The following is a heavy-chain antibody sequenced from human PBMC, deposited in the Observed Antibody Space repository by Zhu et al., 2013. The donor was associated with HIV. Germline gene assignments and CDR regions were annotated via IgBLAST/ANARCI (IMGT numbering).Heavy chain of an antibody. CDR1: GYTFTSYG. CDR3: ARTSWDYLSNNWFDP. Sequence: QVQLVQSGAEVRKPGASVKVSCKASGYTFTSYGFSWVRQAPGQGLEWMGWISAYNGNTNYAQKLQGRVTVTTDTSTSTAYMELRSLRSDDTAVYYCARTSWDYLSNNWFDPWAREPWSPSPQ. V-gene: IGHV1-18*01. D-gene: IGHD1-26*01. CDR2: ISAYNGNT. J-gene: IGHJ5*02.